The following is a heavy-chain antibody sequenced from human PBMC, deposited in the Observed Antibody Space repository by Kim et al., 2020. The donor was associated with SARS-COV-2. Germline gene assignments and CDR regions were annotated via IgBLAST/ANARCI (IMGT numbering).Heavy chain of an antibody. CDR2: IWYDGSNK. CDR1: GFTFSSYG. D-gene: IGHD3-16*02. V-gene: IGHV3-33*01. Sequence: GGSLRLSCAASGFTFSSYGMHWVRQAPGKGLEWVAVIWYDGSNKYYADSVKGRFTISRDNSKNTLYLQMNSLRAEDTAVYYCARDSARYDYVWGSYRELKVTTYYFDYWGQGTLVTVSS. CDR3: ARDSARYDYVWGSYRELKVTTYYFDY. J-gene: IGHJ4*02.